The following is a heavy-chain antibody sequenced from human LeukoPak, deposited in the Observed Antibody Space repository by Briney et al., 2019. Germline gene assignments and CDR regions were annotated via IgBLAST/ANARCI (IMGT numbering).Heavy chain of an antibody. Sequence: SGTLSLTCAVSGGSISSSSWRSWVRQPPGEWLEWIGEIYRSGRTNYKPSLKGRVTISVDKAKDQCYLTVTSVTAADTAVDYCARVGALAGNDAFDIWGQGTMVTVSS. V-gene: IGHV4-4*02. CDR1: GGSISSSSW. J-gene: IGHJ3*02. CDR3: ARVGALAGNDAFDI. D-gene: IGHD6-19*01. CDR2: IYRSGRT.